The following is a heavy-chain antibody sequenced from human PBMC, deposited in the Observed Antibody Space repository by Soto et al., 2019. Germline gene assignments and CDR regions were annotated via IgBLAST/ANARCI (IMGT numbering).Heavy chain of an antibody. CDR1: GGSFSGYY. CDR3: AREDIVVVPAARGTYYYYGMDV. V-gene: IGHV4-34*01. J-gene: IGHJ6*02. D-gene: IGHD2-2*01. Sequence: PSETLSLTCAVYGGSFSGYYWGGIRQPPGKGLEWIGEINHSGSTNYNPSLKSRVTISVDTSKNQFSLKLSSVTAADTAVYYCAREDIVVVPAARGTYYYYGMDVWGQGTTVTVSS. CDR2: INHSGST.